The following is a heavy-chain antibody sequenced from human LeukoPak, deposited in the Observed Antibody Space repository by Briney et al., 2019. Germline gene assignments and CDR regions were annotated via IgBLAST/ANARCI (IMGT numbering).Heavy chain of an antibody. CDR2: TNEAGSGQ. CDR1: GFTFSSHW. Sequence: GGSLRLSCTASGFTFSSHWMTWVRQAPGKGLEWVANTNEAGSGQNYVGSVKGRFTISRDNSNNTVYLQMNSLRAEDTAVYYCARVDDLDAFDTWGQGTLVTVSS. V-gene: IGHV3-7*01. CDR3: ARVDDLDAFDT. J-gene: IGHJ3*02. D-gene: IGHD2-2*03.